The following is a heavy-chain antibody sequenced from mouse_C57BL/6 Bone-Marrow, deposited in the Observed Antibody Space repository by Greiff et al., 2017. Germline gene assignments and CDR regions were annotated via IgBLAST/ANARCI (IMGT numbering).Heavy chain of an antibody. CDR3: TTRSTTVKDY. Sequence: VQLQQSGAELVRPGASVKLSCTASGFNIKDDYMHWVKQRPEQGLEWIGWIDPENGDTEYASQFQGKATITADTSSNTAYLQLSSLTSEDTAVYYCTTRSTTVKDYWGQGTTLTVSS. CDR2: IDPENGDT. D-gene: IGHD1-1*01. J-gene: IGHJ2*01. CDR1: GFNIKDDY. V-gene: IGHV14-4*01.